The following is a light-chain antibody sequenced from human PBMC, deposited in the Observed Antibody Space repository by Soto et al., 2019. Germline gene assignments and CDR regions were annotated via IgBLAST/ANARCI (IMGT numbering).Light chain of an antibody. CDR1: QSVNINY. CDR3: QQFGSLPYT. V-gene: IGKV3-20*01. Sequence: EIVLTQSPGTLSLSPGDRATLSCRASQSVNINYLAWYQHKPGQAPRLLIYGASRRAAAIPDRFSGSGSGTDFTLSISRLEPEDFAVYHCQQFGSLPYTFGQGTKLEI. CDR2: GAS. J-gene: IGKJ2*01.